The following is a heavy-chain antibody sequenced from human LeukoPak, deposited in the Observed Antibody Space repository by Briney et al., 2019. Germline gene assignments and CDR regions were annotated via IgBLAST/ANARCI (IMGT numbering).Heavy chain of an antibody. Sequence: GASVKVSCKASGGTFSSYAISWVRQAPGQGLEWMGGIIPIFGTANYAQKFQGRVTITADKSTSTAYMELSSLRSEDTAVYYCAAGRDLQIFAALDFWGQGTMVTVSS. V-gene: IGHV1-69*06. CDR3: AAGRDLQIFAALDF. J-gene: IGHJ3*01. CDR1: GGTFSSYA. D-gene: IGHD3-3*01. CDR2: IIPIFGTA.